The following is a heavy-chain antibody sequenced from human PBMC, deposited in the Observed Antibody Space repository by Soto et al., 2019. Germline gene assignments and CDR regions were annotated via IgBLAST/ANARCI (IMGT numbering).Heavy chain of an antibody. V-gene: IGHV1-18*01. CDR3: ARGYDVWSGSY. CDR1: GYTFTSYG. J-gene: IGHJ4*02. Sequence: QVQLVQSGAEVKKPGASVKVSCKASGYTFTSYGISWVRQAPGQGLEWMGGISAYNGNTNYAQKLQGRVTMTTDTATSRAYMEVRSLRSDDTAGYYCARGYDVWSGSYWGQGTLVTVSS. CDR2: ISAYNGNT. D-gene: IGHD3-3*01.